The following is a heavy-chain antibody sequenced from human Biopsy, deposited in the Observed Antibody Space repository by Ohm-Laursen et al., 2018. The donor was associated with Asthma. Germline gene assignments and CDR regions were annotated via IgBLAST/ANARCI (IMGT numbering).Heavy chain of an antibody. Sequence: GASVKVSCKAPGGTLSNFAISWVRQAPGQGLEWLGGIMTVFGTTNYAQKFQGRVTITADESTSTAYMEVTSLRSEDKAIYYCARCQVGYSSGWSLLLKKIYYSGMDVWGQGTAVTVSS. D-gene: IGHD6-19*01. J-gene: IGHJ6*02. CDR2: IMTVFGTT. V-gene: IGHV1-69*13. CDR1: GGTLSNFA. CDR3: ARCQVGYSSGWSLLLKKIYYSGMDV.